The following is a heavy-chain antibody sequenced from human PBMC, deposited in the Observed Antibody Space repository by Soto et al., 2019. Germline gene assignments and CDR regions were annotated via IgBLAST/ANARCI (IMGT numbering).Heavy chain of an antibody. CDR2: ISGSGGST. Sequence: GGSVRLSCAASGFTFSSYAMSWVRQAPGKGLEWVSAISGSGGSTYYADSVKGRFTISRDNSKNTLYLQMNSLRAEGTAVYYCAKDFEQLWPNDAFDIWGQGTMVTVSS. V-gene: IGHV3-23*01. CDR3: AKDFEQLWPNDAFDI. D-gene: IGHD5-18*01. J-gene: IGHJ3*02. CDR1: GFTFSSYA.